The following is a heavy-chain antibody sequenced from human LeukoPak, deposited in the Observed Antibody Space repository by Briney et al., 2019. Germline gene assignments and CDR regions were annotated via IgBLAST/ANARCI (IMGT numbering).Heavy chain of an antibody. CDR2: IYHSGST. CDR1: GGSFSGYY. CDR3: ARDYDILTGDDAFDI. J-gene: IGHJ3*02. Sequence: SETLSLTCAVYGGSFSGYYWSWIRQPPGKGLEWIGSIYHSGSTYYNPSLKSRVTISVDTSKNQFSLKLSSVTAADTAVYYCARDYDILTGDDAFDIWGQGTMVTVSS. D-gene: IGHD3-9*01. V-gene: IGHV4-34*01.